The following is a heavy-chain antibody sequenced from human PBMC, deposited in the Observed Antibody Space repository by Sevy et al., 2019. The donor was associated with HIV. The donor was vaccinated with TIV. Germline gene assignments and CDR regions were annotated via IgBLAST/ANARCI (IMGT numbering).Heavy chain of an antibody. CDR3: ARDHEFYDYGDYGPTFFPDY. CDR2: ISYDGSSK. CDR1: GFTFSSFA. Sequence: GGSLRLSCAASGFTFSSFAMHWVRQAPGKGLEWVAVISYDGSSKYYPDSVKGRFTISRDTSKNTVYLQMNSLRAEDTAVYYCARDHEFYDYGDYGPTFFPDYWGQGNLVTVSS. J-gene: IGHJ4*02. D-gene: IGHD4-17*01. V-gene: IGHV3-30-3*01.